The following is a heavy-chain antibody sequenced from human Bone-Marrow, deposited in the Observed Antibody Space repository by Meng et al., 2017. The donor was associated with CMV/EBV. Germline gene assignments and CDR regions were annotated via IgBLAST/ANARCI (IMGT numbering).Heavy chain of an antibody. D-gene: IGHD3-3*01. CDR3: TRAPYDFWSGYYHPLDY. J-gene: IGHJ4*02. V-gene: IGHV3-73*01. CDR2: IRSKANSYAT. Sequence: GESLKISCAASGFTFSGSAMHWVRQASGKGLEWVGRIRSKANSYATAYAASVKGRFTISRDDSKNTAYLQMNSLKTEDTAVYYCTRAPYDFWSGYYHPLDYWGQGTLVTVSS. CDR1: GFTFSGSA.